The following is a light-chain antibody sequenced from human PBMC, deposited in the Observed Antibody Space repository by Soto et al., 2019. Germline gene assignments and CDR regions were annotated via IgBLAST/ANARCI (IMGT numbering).Light chain of an antibody. CDR3: QQYNHWPLYT. Sequence: EVVMTQCPATVSVSPGERATLSCRASQSVSRNLAWYQQRPGRAPRLLIYDASTRATNIPTRFSGSGSGTEFTLTISSLQSEDFAVYYCQQYNHWPLYTFGQGTKLEIK. CDR1: QSVSRN. V-gene: IGKV3-15*01. CDR2: DAS. J-gene: IGKJ2*01.